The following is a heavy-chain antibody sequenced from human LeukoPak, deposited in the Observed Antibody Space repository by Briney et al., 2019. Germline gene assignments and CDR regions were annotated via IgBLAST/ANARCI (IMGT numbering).Heavy chain of an antibody. V-gene: IGHV3-23*01. Sequence: PGGSLRLSCAASGFTFSSYAMSWVRQAPGKGLEWVSAISGSGGSTYYADSVKGRFTISRDNSKNTLYLQMNSLRAEDTAVYYCTKDRSSSWYGDWFDPWGQGTLVTVSS. CDR3: TKDRSSSWYGDWFDP. CDR2: ISGSGGST. CDR1: GFTFSSYA. D-gene: IGHD6-13*01. J-gene: IGHJ5*02.